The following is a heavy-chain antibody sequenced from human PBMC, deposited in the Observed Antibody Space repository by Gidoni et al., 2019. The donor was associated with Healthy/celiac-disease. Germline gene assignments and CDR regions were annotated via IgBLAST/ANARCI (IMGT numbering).Heavy chain of an antibody. CDR2: ISYDGSNK. CDR1: GFPFSSYA. V-gene: IGHV3-30-3*01. J-gene: IGHJ4*02. CDR3: ARDRVAGTFFLDY. Sequence: QVQLVESGGGVVQPGRSLRLSCAASGFPFSSYAMHWVRQAPGKGLEWVAVISYDGSNKYYADSVKGRFTISRDNSKNTLYLQMNSLRAEDTAVYYCARDRVAGTFFLDYWGQGTLVTVSS. D-gene: IGHD6-19*01.